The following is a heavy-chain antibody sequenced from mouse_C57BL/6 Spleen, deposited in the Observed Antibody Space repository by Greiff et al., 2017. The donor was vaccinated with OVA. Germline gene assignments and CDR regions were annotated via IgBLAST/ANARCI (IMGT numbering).Heavy chain of an antibody. V-gene: IGHV1-82*01. CDR1: GYAFSSSW. CDR3: AADYRNWYFDV. CDR2: IYPGDGDT. D-gene: IGHD2-12*01. Sequence: VQLQQSGPELVKPGASVKISCKASGYAFSSSWMNWVKQRPGKGLEWIGRIYPGDGDTNYNGKFKGKATLTADKSSSTAYMQLSSLTSEDSAVYFCAADYRNWYFDVWGTGTTVTVSS. J-gene: IGHJ1*03.